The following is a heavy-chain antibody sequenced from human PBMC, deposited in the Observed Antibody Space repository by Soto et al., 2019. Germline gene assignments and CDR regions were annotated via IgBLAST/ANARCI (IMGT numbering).Heavy chain of an antibody. CDR3: TADIAAIRTAIDY. D-gene: IGHD6-13*01. Sequence: GGSLRLSCAASGFTFTNTWINWVRQAPGTGPEWVGRIKSKTDGGATDYAAPVKGRFTISRDDSKNTLYLQMNSLKSEDTAVYYCTADIAAIRTAIDYWGQGTLVTVSS. CDR1: GFTFTNTW. J-gene: IGHJ4*02. V-gene: IGHV3-15*07. CDR2: IKSKTDGGAT.